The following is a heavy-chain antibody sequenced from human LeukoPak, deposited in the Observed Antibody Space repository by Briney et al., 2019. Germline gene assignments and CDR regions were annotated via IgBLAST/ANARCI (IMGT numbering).Heavy chain of an antibody. CDR2: IYPDDSDT. CDR1: GYNFPTYW. D-gene: IGHD2-15*01. J-gene: IGHJ4*02. CDR3: ARRVGGLDY. V-gene: IGHV5-51*01. Sequence: GESLKISCKGSGYNFPTYWIAWVRQMPGKGLEWTGIIYPDDSDTIYSPSLQGQVTISADKSITTAYLQWSSLKASDSAMYYCARRVGGLDYWGQGTLVTVTS.